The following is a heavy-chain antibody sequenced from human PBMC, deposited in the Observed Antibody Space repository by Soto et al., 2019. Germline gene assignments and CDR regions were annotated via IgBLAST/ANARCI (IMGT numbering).Heavy chain of an antibody. CDR2: IYYSGST. CDR1: GGSVSSGSYY. J-gene: IGHJ4*02. CDR3: AREAWYCSSTSCYTRGHYFDY. Sequence: QVQLQESGPGLVKPSETLSLTCTVSGGSVSSGSYYWSWIRQPPGKGLEWIGYIYYSGSTNYNPSLKSRVTISVDTSKNQFSLKLSSVTAADTAVYYCAREAWYCSSTSCYTRGHYFDYWGQGTLVTVSS. V-gene: IGHV4-61*01. D-gene: IGHD2-2*02.